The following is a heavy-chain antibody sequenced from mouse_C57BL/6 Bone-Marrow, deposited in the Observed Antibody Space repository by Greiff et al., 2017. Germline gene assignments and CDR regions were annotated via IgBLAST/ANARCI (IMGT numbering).Heavy chain of an antibody. CDR2: IYPRDGST. D-gene: IGHD1-1*01. Sequence: VQLQQSGPELVKPGASVKLSCKASGYTFTSYDINWVKQRPGQGLEWIGLIYPRDGSTKYNEKFKGKATLTVGTSSSTAYMELHSLTSEDSAVYFCARLEFDGSSGDWYVDVWGTGTTVTVSS. V-gene: IGHV1-85*01. J-gene: IGHJ1*03. CDR1: GYTFTSYD. CDR3: ARLEFDGSSGDWYVDV.